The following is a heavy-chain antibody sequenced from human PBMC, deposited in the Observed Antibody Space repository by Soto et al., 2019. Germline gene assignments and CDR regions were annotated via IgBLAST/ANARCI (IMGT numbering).Heavy chain of an antibody. J-gene: IGHJ4*02. Sequence: SETLSLTCTVSGGSISSGDYYWSWIRQPPGKGLEWIGYIYYSGSTNYNPSLKSRVTISVDTSKNQFSLKLSSVTAADTAVYYCARDRGGSYYHYFDYWGQGTLVTVSS. D-gene: IGHD1-26*01. CDR1: GGSISSGDYY. V-gene: IGHV4-61*08. CDR3: ARDRGGSYYHYFDY. CDR2: IYYSGST.